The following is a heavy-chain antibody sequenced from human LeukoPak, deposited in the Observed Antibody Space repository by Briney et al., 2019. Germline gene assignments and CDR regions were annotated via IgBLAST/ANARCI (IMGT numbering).Heavy chain of an antibody. CDR3: ARGPDYFDY. V-gene: IGHV3-72*01. Sequence: PGGSLRLSCAASGFTFSDHYMDWVRQAPGKGLEWVGRTRNKANSYTTEYAASVKGRFTISRDDSKNSLYLQMNSLKTEDTAVYCCARGPDYFDYWGQGTLVTVSS. CDR2: TRNKANSYTT. J-gene: IGHJ4*02. CDR1: GFTFSDHY.